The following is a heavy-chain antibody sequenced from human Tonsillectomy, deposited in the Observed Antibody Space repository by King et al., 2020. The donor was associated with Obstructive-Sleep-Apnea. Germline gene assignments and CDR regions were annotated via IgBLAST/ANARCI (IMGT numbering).Heavy chain of an antibody. V-gene: IGHV4-31*03. J-gene: IGHJ4*02. CDR3: ARAGPFGGFIVTN. CDR2: IDYSGST. CDR1: GGSISSGGYY. D-gene: IGHD3-16*02. Sequence: QLQESGPGLVKPSQTLSLTCTVSGGSISSGGYYWSWIRQHPGKGLEWIGYIDYSGSTYYNPSLKSRVTISVDTSKNQFSLKLSSVTAADTAVYYCARAGPFGGFIVTNWGQGTLVTVSS.